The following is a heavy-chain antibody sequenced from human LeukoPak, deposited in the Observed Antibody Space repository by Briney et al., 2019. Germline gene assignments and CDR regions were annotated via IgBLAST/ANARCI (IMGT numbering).Heavy chain of an antibody. CDR1: GFTFSSHA. V-gene: IGHV3-30*04. CDR3: ARVAQQQLEDHYYYYYYMDV. Sequence: PGRSLRLSCAASGFTFSSHAMHWVRQAPGKGLEWVAVISYDGSNKYYADSVKGRFTISRDDSKNTLYLQMNSLRAEDTAVYYCARVAQQQLEDHYYYYYYMDVWGKGTTVTVSS. J-gene: IGHJ6*03. CDR2: ISYDGSNK. D-gene: IGHD6-13*01.